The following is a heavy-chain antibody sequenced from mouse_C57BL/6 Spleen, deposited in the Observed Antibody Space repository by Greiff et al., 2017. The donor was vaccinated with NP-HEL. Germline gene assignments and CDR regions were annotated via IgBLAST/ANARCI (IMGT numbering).Heavy chain of an antibody. Sequence: QVQLQQPGAELVRPGSSVKLSCKASGYTFTSYWMHWVKQRPIQGLEWIGNIDPSDSETHYNQKFKDKATLTVDKSSSTAYMQLSSLTSEDSAVYYCARSGGETYFDYWGQGTTLTVSS. J-gene: IGHJ2*01. V-gene: IGHV1-52*01. D-gene: IGHD3-1*01. CDR3: ARSGGETYFDY. CDR2: IDPSDSET. CDR1: GYTFTSYW.